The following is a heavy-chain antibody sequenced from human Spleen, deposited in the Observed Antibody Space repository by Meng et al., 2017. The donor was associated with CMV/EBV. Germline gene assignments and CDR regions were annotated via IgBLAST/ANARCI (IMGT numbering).Heavy chain of an antibody. V-gene: IGHV3-7*01. D-gene: IGHD3-22*01. Sequence: GESLKISCAASGFTFSSYWMSWVRQAPGKGLEWVANIKQDGSEKYYVDSVKGRFTISRDNSKNTLYLQMNSLRAEDTAVYYCASWLYDSSGYYWGQGTLVTVSS. J-gene: IGHJ4*02. CDR2: IKQDGSEK. CDR3: ASWLYDSSGYY. CDR1: GFTFSSYW.